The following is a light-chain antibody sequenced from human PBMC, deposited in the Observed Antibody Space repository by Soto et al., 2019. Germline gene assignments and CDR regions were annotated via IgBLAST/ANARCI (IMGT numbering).Light chain of an antibody. V-gene: IGKV3-20*01. CDR3: QTYGSSPPYT. CDR1: HIVSSSY. J-gene: IGKJ2*01. Sequence: EIVLTQSPGTLSLSPGERATLSCRASHIVSSSYLAWYQQKPGQAPRLLIYGASSRATGIPDRFSGSGSGTDFTLTISRLEPEDFAVYYCQTYGSSPPYTFGQGTRLEIK. CDR2: GAS.